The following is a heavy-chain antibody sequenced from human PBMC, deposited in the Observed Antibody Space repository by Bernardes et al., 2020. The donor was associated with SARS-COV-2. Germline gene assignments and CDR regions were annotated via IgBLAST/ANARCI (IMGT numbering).Heavy chain of an antibody. J-gene: IGHJ3*02. D-gene: IGHD5-18*01. V-gene: IGHV4-59*01. CDR2: IYYSGTT. Sequence: SETLSLTCTVSGGSISSYYWNWIRQPPGKGLEWIGYIYYSGTTNYNPSLKSRVTMSVDTSKNQFSLKLSSVTAADTAVYYCARVGEDTAMVTFISDAFDIWGQGTIVTVSS. CDR3: ARVGEDTAMVTFISDAFDI. CDR1: GGSISSYY.